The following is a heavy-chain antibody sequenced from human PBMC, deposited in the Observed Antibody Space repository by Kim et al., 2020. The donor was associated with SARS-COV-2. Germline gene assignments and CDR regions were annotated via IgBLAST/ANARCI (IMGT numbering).Heavy chain of an antibody. CDR2: ISSSGSTI. CDR1: GFTFSSYE. V-gene: IGHV3-48*03. J-gene: IGHJ6*02. CDR3: ARANFDWLLYSYGMDV. D-gene: IGHD3-9*01. Sequence: GGSLRLSCAASGFTFSSYEMNWVRQAPGKGLEWVSYISSSGSTIYYADSVKGRFTISRDNAKNSLYLQMNSLRAEDTAVYYCARANFDWLLYSYGMDVWGQGTTVTVSS.